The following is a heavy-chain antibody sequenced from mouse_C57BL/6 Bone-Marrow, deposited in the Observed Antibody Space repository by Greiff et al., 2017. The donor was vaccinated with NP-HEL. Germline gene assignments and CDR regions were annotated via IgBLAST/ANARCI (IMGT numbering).Heavy chain of an antibody. J-gene: IGHJ3*01. V-gene: IGHV1-9*01. CDR1: GYTFTGYW. Sequence: QVQLQQSGAELMKPGASVKLSCKATGYTFTGYWIEWVKQRPGHGLEWIGEILPGSGSTNYNEKFKGKATFTADTSSNTAYMQLSSLTTEDSAIYYCASEDYDTFFAYWGQGTLVTVSA. CDR2: ILPGSGST. D-gene: IGHD2-4*01. CDR3: ASEDYDTFFAY.